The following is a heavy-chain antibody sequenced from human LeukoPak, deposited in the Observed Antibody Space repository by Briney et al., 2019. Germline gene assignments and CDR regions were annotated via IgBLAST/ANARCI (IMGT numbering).Heavy chain of an antibody. CDR3: ASGGANIPSYFDY. Sequence: SVKVSCKASGGTFSSYAISWVRQAPGRGLEWMGGIIPIFGTANYAQKFQGRVTITADESTSTAYMELSSLRSEDTAVYYCASGGANIPSYFDYWGQGTLVTVSS. V-gene: IGHV1-69*13. D-gene: IGHD1-26*01. J-gene: IGHJ4*02. CDR2: IIPIFGTA. CDR1: GGTFSSYA.